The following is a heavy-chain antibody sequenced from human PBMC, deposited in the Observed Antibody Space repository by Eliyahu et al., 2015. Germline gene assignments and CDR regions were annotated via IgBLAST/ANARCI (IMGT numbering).Heavy chain of an antibody. CDR1: GFTVSXNX. J-gene: IGHJ4*02. CDR3: ARDLGAYKRAFDY. CDR2: MYNGGAA. Sequence: EVQLVESGGGLIQPGGSLRLSXAASGFTVSXNXMXWVRQAPGKGLEWLSVMYNGGAAYYADSVKGRFTISRDNSKNTLYLQMSSLRADDTAVYYCARDLGAYKRAFDYWGQGTLVTVSS. V-gene: IGHV3-53*01. D-gene: IGHD3-16*01.